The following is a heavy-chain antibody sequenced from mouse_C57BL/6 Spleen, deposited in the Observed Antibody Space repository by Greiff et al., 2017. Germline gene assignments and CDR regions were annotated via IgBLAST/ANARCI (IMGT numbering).Heavy chain of an antibody. D-gene: IGHD1-1*01. Sequence: VQLQQSGAELVKPGASVKISCKASGYAFSSYWMNWVKQRPGKGLEWIGQIYPGDGDTNYNGKFKGKATLTADKSSSTAYMQLSSLTSEDSAVXFCASPFGYGSSYGYFDYWGQGTTLTVSS. V-gene: IGHV1-80*01. CDR2: IYPGDGDT. CDR1: GYAFSSYW. J-gene: IGHJ2*01. CDR3: ASPFGYGSSYGYFDY.